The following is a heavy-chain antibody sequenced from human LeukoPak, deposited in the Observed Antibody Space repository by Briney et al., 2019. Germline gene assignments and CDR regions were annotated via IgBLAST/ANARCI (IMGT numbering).Heavy chain of an antibody. J-gene: IGHJ6*03. Sequence: PGGSLRLSCAASGFTFSDYYMSWIRQAPGKGLEWVSSISSSSSYIYYADSVKGRFTISRDNAKKSLYLQMSSLRAEDTAVYYCARDHELYCSGGSCSRMDVWGKGTTVTISS. CDR3: ARDHELYCSGGSCSRMDV. V-gene: IGHV3-11*06. CDR1: GFTFSDYY. CDR2: ISSSSSYI. D-gene: IGHD2-15*01.